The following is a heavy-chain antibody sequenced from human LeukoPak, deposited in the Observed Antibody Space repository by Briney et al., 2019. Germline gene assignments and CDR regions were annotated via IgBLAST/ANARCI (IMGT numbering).Heavy chain of an antibody. CDR1: GFIFTHHA. CDR2: ISYDGSTK. D-gene: IGHD2-2*01. V-gene: IGHV3-30-3*01. J-gene: IGHJ3*02. CDR3: ASSAEYQLLRGGMWDSFDI. Sequence: GRSLRLSCAASGFIFTHHAIHWVRQGPGKGLEWGALISYDGSTKYYADSVKGRFTIPRDNSKSTLYLQMNSLRVEDTAVYYCASSAEYQLLRGGMWDSFDIWGQGTMVTVSS.